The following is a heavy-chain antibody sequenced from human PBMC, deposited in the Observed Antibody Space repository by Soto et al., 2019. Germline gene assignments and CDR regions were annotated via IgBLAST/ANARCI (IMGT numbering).Heavy chain of an antibody. Sequence: GGSLRLSCAASGFTFSSYGMHWVRQAPGKGLEWVAVISHDGSNKYYADSVKGRFTISRDNSKNTLYLQMNSLRAEDTAVYYCAKLYSYGYDLDYWGQGTLVTVSS. CDR3: AKLYSYGYDLDY. D-gene: IGHD5-18*01. J-gene: IGHJ4*02. CDR2: ISHDGSNK. CDR1: GFTFSSYG. V-gene: IGHV3-30*18.